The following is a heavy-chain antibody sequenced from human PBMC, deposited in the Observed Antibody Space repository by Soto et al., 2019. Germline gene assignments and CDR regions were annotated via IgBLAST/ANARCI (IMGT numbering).Heavy chain of an antibody. CDR3: TSRANSSGGAEYFQH. V-gene: IGHV3-73*01. CDR2: IRSKANSYAT. Sequence: GSLRLPRAAPGFPFSGSSMPWVRQAFGKGLEWVGRIRSKANSYATAYAASVKGRFTISRDDSKNTAYLQMNSLKTEDTAVYYCTSRANSSGGAEYFQHWGQGTLVTVSS. CDR1: GFPFSGSS. D-gene: IGHD6-19*01. J-gene: IGHJ1*01.